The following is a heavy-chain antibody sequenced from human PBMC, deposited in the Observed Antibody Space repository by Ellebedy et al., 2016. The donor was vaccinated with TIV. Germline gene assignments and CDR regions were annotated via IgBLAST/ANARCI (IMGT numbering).Heavy chain of an antibody. V-gene: IGHV3-23*01. CDR3: ARSQVTAHHMDV. CDR2: ISGGGTSI. J-gene: IGHJ6*03. Sequence: PGGSLRLSCAAAGFTFSSHAMNWVRQTPGKGLEWVSVISGGGTSIYYADSVKGRFTISRDNSKNTLYLQMHSLRAEDTAIYYCARSQVTAHHMDVWGKGTTVTVSS. D-gene: IGHD2-2*01. CDR1: GFTFSSHA.